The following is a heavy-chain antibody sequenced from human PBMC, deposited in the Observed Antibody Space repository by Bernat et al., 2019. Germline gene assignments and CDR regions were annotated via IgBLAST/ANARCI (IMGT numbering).Heavy chain of an antibody. J-gene: IGHJ3*02. CDR1: GGTFSSYA. Sequence: QVQLVQSGAEVKKPGSSVKVSCKASGGTFSSYAISWVRQAPGQGLEWMGGIIPIFGTANYAQKFQGRVTITADKSTSTAYMELSSLRSEDTAVYYCARDGGRTVTTFHADAFDIWGQGTMVTVSS. D-gene: IGHD4-17*01. CDR2: IIPIFGTA. V-gene: IGHV1-69*06. CDR3: ARDGGRTVTTFHADAFDI.